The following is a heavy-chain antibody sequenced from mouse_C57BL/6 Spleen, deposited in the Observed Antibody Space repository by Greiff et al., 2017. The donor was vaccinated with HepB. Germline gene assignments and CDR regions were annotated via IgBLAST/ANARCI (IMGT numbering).Heavy chain of an antibody. CDR2: ISDGGSYT. D-gene: IGHD2-4*01. J-gene: IGHJ2*01. CDR1: GFTFSSYA. CDR3: ARDHDYDAFDY. Sequence: EVKLVESGGGLVKPGGSLQLSCAASGFTFSSYAMSWVRQTPEKRLEWVATISDGGSYTYYPDNVKGRITIARDNAKNNLYLQMSHLKSEDTAMYYCARDHDYDAFDYWGQGTTRTVSS. V-gene: IGHV5-4*01.